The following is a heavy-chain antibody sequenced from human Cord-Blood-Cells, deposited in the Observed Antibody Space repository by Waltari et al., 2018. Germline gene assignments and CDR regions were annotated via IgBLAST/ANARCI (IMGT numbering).Heavy chain of an antibody. CDR2: INHSGST. D-gene: IGHD6-6*01. J-gene: IGHJ6*03. CDR1: GGSFSGYY. V-gene: IGHV4-34*01. Sequence: QVQLQQWGAGLLKPSETLSLTCAVYGGSFSGYYWSWIRQPPGKGMEWIGEINHSGSTNYNPSLKSRVTISVDTSKNQCSLKLSSVTAADTAVYYCARILYSSSSYYYYYMDVWGKGTTVTVSS. CDR3: ARILYSSSSYYYYYMDV.